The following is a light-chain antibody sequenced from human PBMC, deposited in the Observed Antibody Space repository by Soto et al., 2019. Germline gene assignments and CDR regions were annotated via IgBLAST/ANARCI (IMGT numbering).Light chain of an antibody. CDR3: KQRSNWPWT. J-gene: IGKJ1*01. CDR1: PSVSSY. V-gene: IGKV3-11*01. Sequence: EIVLTQSPATLSLSPGERATLSCRASPSVSSYLAWYQQKAGPAPRLLIYDASNRATGIPARFSVSGSGTDFTLTISSLEPEDFAVYYCKQRSNWPWTFGQGTKVEI. CDR2: DAS.